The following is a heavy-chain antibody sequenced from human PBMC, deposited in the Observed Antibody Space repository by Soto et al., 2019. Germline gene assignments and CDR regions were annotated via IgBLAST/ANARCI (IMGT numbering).Heavy chain of an antibody. J-gene: IGHJ6*02. D-gene: IGHD3-9*01. V-gene: IGHV4-31*11. CDR1: GGSISSGGYY. CDR2: IYYSGST. Sequence: ASETLSLTCAVSGGSISSGGYYWSWIRQHPGKGLEWIGYIYYSGSTYYNPSLKSRVTISVDTSKNQFSLKLSSVTAADTAVYYFARDQAYYDILTGYGGTDVWGQGTTVTVSS. CDR3: ARDQAYYDILTGYGGTDV.